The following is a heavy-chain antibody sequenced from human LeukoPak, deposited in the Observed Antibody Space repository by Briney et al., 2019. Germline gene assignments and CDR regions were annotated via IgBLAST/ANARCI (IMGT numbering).Heavy chain of an antibody. CDR2: ITSDSGGT. CDR1: GFTFNRCA. Sequence: GGSLRLSCVASGFTFNRCAMNWVRQAPGKGPEWVSAITSDSGGTYYADSVKGRFTISRDNSKNTLYLQMNSLRAEDTAVYYCARDPTPRYCSGGSCYTHYGMDVWGQGTLVTVSS. D-gene: IGHD2-15*01. J-gene: IGHJ6*02. V-gene: IGHV3-23*01. CDR3: ARDPTPRYCSGGSCYTHYGMDV.